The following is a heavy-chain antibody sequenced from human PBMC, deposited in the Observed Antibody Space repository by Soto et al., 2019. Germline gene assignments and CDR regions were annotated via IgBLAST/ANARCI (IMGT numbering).Heavy chain of an antibody. CDR3: ARGTFSRIPYYYGSGRPNAFDI. D-gene: IGHD3-10*01. Sequence: QLQLQESGSGLVKPSQTLSLTCAVSGGSISSGGYSWSWIRQPPGKGLEWIGYIYHSGSTYYNPFLKSRITISVDRSKNPFSLKRSSVTAADTAVYYCARGTFSRIPYYYGSGRPNAFDIWGQGTMVTVSS. V-gene: IGHV4-30-2*01. J-gene: IGHJ3*02. CDR2: IYHSGST. CDR1: GGSISSGGYS.